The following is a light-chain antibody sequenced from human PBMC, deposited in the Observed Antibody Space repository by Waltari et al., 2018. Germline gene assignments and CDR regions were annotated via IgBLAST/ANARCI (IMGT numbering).Light chain of an antibody. CDR1: QSVSSSY. Sequence: EIVLTQSPGTLSLSPGERATLSCRASQSVSSSYLAWYQQKPGQAPRLPIYGASSRATGIPDRFSGGGSGTDFTLTISRLEPEDFAVYYCQQYGSSPFTFGPGTKVDIK. V-gene: IGKV3-20*01. CDR2: GAS. J-gene: IGKJ3*01. CDR3: QQYGSSPFT.